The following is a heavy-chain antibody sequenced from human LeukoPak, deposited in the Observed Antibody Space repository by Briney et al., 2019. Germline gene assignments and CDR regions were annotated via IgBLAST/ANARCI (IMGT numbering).Heavy chain of an antibody. Sequence: ASVKVSCKASGYTFTSYDINWVRQATGQGLEWMGWMNPNSGNTGYAQKFQGRVTMTRNTSISTAYMGLSSLRSEDTAVYYCARPPHPYYDFCSGYYTRGYGMDVWGQGTTVTVSS. CDR3: ARPPHPYYDFCSGYYTRGYGMDV. CDR1: GYTFTSYD. J-gene: IGHJ6*02. CDR2: MNPNSGNT. V-gene: IGHV1-8*01. D-gene: IGHD3-3*01.